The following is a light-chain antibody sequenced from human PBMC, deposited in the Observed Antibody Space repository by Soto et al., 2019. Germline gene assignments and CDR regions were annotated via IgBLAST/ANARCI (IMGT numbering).Light chain of an antibody. V-gene: IGLV2-14*01. CDR3: SSYTSSSTFVV. J-gene: IGLJ2*01. Sequence: QSALTQPASVSGSPGQSITISCTGTSSDVGGYNYVSWYQQHPGKAPKLMIYDVSNRPSGVSNRFSGSKSGNTASLTISGLPAEDEADYYCSSYTSSSTFVVFGRGTKLTVL. CDR1: SSDVGGYNY. CDR2: DVS.